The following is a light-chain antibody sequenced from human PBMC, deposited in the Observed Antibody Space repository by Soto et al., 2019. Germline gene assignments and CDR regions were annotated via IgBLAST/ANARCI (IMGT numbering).Light chain of an antibody. CDR2: AAS. CDR3: QQSYSTPRT. CDR1: QSINSY. Sequence: DIQLTQSPSSLSASVGDRVTVTCRASQSINSYLNWYQQEPGKAPKLLIYAASSLQSGVPSRFSGSGSGTDFTLTISSLQPEDFATYYCQQSYSTPRTFGQGTSVGIK. V-gene: IGKV1-39*01. J-gene: IGKJ1*01.